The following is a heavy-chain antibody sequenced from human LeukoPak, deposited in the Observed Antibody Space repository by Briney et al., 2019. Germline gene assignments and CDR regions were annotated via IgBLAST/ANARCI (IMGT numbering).Heavy chain of an antibody. CDR1: GYTFTGHY. Sequence: GASVNVSCKASGYTFTGHYMHCVRQAPGQGLEWMGWINPNSGGTSYAQKFQGRVTMTRDTSISTVYMELSRLRSDDTAVYYCARLKSTISSGWFDPWGQGTLVTVSS. V-gene: IGHV1-2*02. CDR3: ARLKSTISSGWFDP. D-gene: IGHD6-6*01. CDR2: INPNSGGT. J-gene: IGHJ5*02.